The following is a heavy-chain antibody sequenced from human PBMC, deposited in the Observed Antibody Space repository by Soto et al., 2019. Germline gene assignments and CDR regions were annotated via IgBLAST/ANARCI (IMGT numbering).Heavy chain of an antibody. V-gene: IGHV4-30-4*01. D-gene: IGHD3-10*01. J-gene: IGHJ5*02. CDR3: ARVARFGELIWFDP. CDR1: GGSISSGDYY. CDR2: IYYSGST. Sequence: SETLSLTCTVSGGSISSGDYYWSWIRQPPGKGLEWIGYIYYSGSTYYNPSLKSRVTISVDTSKNQFSLKLSSVTAADTAVYYCARVARFGELIWFDPWGQGTLVTVSS.